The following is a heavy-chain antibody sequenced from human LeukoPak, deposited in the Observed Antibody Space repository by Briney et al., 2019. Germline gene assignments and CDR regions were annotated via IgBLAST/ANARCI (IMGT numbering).Heavy chain of an antibody. J-gene: IGHJ4*02. CDR2: IIPILGIA. V-gene: IGHV1-69*04. D-gene: IGHD5-24*01. CDR1: RGTLSSYA. Sequence: ASVKVSCMASRGTLSSYAISWVRQGPGQGLEWMGRIIPILGIANYAQKFQGRVTITADKSTSTAYMELSSLRSEDTAVYYCASRDEMGPFDYWGQGTLVTVSS. CDR3: ASRDEMGPFDY.